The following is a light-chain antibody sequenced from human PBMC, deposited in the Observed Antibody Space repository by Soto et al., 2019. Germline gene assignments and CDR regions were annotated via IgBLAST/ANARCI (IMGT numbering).Light chain of an antibody. CDR3: SSYAGTYNLV. J-gene: IGLJ2*01. V-gene: IGLV1-44*01. CDR2: GYN. Sequence: QSVLTQPPSASGTPGQRVTISCSGSNSNVGNNTVNWYQQFPGTSPRLLIEGYNQRPSGVPDRFSGSKSANSASLAISGLKSEDEAVYHCSSYAGTYNLVFGGGTKVTVL. CDR1: NSNVGNNT.